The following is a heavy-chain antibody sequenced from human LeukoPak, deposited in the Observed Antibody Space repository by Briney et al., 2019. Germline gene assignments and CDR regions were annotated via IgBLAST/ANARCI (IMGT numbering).Heavy chain of an antibody. D-gene: IGHD3-3*01. Sequence: QPGGSLRLSCAASGFTFSSYSMNWVGQAPGKGLEWVSVVSGGGHNTYYADSVKGRFTMSRDNSKRTVYLQMNSLRAEDTAVYYCAKDRSSWYYPFDSWGQGTLVTVSS. CDR2: VSGGGHNT. CDR1: GFTFSSYS. V-gene: IGHV3-23*01. J-gene: IGHJ4*02. CDR3: AKDRSSWYYPFDS.